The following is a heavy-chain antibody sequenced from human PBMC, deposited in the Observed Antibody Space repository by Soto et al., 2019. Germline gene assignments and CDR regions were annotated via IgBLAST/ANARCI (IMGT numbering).Heavy chain of an antibody. D-gene: IGHD1-26*01. CDR3: AYGGSCDY. CDR2: ISTSGSTI. J-gene: IGHJ4*02. V-gene: IGHV3-48*03. Sequence: EVQLVESGGGLVQPGGSLRLSCAASGFSFNTYEMNWVRQAPGKGLEWVSYISTSGSTIYYADSVKGRFTISRDNGKNSLYLQMDSLRAEDTAVYYCAYGGSCDYWGQGTQVTVSS. CDR1: GFSFNTYE.